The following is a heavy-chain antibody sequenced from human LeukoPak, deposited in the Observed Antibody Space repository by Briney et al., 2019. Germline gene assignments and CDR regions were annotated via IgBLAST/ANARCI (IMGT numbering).Heavy chain of an antibody. V-gene: IGHV3-7*01. D-gene: IGHD6-13*01. J-gene: IGHJ4*02. CDR2: IKQDGSER. CDR3: AKDLDSSSWYGDY. CDR1: GFTFSSYW. Sequence: GGSLRLSCAASGFTFSSYWMSWVRQAPGKGLEWVANIKQDGSERSYVDSVKGRFTISRDNAKNSLYLQMNSLRVEDTAVYYCAKDLDSSSWYGDYWGQGTLVTVSS.